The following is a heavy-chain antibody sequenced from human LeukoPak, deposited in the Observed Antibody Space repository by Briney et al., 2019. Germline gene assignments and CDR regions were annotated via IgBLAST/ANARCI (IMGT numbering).Heavy chain of an antibody. D-gene: IGHD6-13*01. Sequence: AGESLKISCKGSGYSFTTYWIAWVRQMPGKGLEWMGIIYPGDSDTRYSPSFQGQVTISADKSISTAYLQWSSLKASDTAMYYCARRLAAANTDAFDIWGQGTMVTISS. CDR1: GYSFTTYW. J-gene: IGHJ3*02. CDR3: ARRLAAANTDAFDI. CDR2: IYPGDSDT. V-gene: IGHV5-51*01.